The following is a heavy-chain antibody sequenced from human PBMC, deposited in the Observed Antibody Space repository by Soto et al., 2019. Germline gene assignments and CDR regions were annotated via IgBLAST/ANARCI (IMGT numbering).Heavy chain of an antibody. CDR3: ARGIRGFCSGGSCYSVPSSYDAFDI. V-gene: IGHV1-18*01. CDR2: ISAYNGNT. D-gene: IGHD2-15*01. Sequence: GASVKVSCKASGYTFTSYGISWVRQAPGQGLEWMGWISAYNGNTNYAQKLQGRVTMTTDTSTSTAYMELRSLRSDDTAVYYCARGIRGFCSGGSCYSVPSSYDAFDIWGQGTMVTVSS. CDR1: GYTFTSYG. J-gene: IGHJ3*02.